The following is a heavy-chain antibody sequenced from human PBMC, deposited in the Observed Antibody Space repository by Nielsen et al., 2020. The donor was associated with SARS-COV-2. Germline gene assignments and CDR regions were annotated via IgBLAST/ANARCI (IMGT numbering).Heavy chain of an antibody. J-gene: IGHJ3*01. CDR2: IKPDGSEK. CDR3: ARDWSRAFDV. CDR1: GFTFRSYG. V-gene: IGHV3-7*01. Sequence: GESLKISCAASGFTFRSYGMSWVRQVPGKGLEWVADIKPDGSEKFYVDSVKGRFTISRDNAKNSMSLQMNSLRVEDTAVYYCARDWSRAFDVWGQGTMVTVSS.